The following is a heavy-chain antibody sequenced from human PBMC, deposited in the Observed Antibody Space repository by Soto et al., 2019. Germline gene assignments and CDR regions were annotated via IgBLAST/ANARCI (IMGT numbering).Heavy chain of an antibody. CDR3: ASQLLSSFLYLDY. J-gene: IGHJ4*02. Sequence: SETLSLTCTVSGGSISSSSYYWGWIRQPPGKGLEWIGSIYYSGSTYYNPSLKSRVTISVDTSKNQFSLKLSSVTAADTAVYYCASQLLSSFLYLDYWGQGTLVTVSS. CDR1: GGSISSSSYY. CDR2: IYYSGST. D-gene: IGHD6-6*01. V-gene: IGHV4-39*01.